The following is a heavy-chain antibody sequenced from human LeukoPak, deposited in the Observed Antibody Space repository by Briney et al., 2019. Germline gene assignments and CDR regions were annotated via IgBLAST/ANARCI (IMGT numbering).Heavy chain of an antibody. CDR1: GYTFITND. CDR2: VSAYNGNT. D-gene: IGHD6-19*01. J-gene: IGHJ4*02. Sequence: ASVKVSCKASGYTFITNDISWVRQAPGQGLEWMGWVSAYNGNTNYAQKLQGRGTMTTDTSTYTAYMELRSLRSDDTAVDYCARSAVADTLSAYYFEYWGQGTLVTVSS. V-gene: IGHV1-18*04. CDR3: ARSAVADTLSAYYFEY.